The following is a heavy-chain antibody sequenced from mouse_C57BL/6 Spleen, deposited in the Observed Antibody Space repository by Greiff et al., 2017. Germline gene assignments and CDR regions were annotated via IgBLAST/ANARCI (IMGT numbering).Heavy chain of an antibody. CDR3: TTYYSNYVYYAMDY. CDR1: GFNIKDDY. Sequence: VQLQQSGAELVRPGASVKLSCTASGFNIKDDYMHWVKQRPEQGLAWIGWIDPENGDTEYASKFQGKATITADTSSNTAYLQLSSLTSEDTAVYYCTTYYSNYVYYAMDYWGQGTSVTVSS. V-gene: IGHV14-4*01. J-gene: IGHJ4*01. D-gene: IGHD2-5*01. CDR2: IDPENGDT.